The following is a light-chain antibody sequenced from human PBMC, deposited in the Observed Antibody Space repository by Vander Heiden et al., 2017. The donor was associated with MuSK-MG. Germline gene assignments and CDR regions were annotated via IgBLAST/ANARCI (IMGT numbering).Light chain of an antibody. CDR1: QSISSG. CDR3: QQYNSYSGT. J-gene: IGKJ1*01. V-gene: IGKV1-5*01. CDR2: DAS. Sequence: KMTKFPSTLSASVGDRVTITCRASQSISSGLAWYQQKPGKAPKLLIYDASSLESGVPSRFSGSGSGTEFTLTISSLQPDDFATYYCQQYNSYSGTFGQGTKVXIK.